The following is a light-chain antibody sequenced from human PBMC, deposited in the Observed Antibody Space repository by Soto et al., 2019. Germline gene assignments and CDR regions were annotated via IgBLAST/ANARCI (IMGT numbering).Light chain of an antibody. CDR2: KAS. V-gene: IGKV1-5*03. Sequence: IQMTQSPSTVSASVGDRVTITCRASQNINTWLAWYQQKPGKAPKLLILKASSLESGVPSRFSGSGSGTEFTLTISSLQPDDFATYYCQQYNSYRWTFGQGTKVDIK. CDR1: QNINTW. CDR3: QQYNSYRWT. J-gene: IGKJ1*01.